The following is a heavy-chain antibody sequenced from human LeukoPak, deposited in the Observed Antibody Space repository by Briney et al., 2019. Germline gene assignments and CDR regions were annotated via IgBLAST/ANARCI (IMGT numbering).Heavy chain of an antibody. V-gene: IGHV4-30-4*01. J-gene: IGHJ4*02. CDR3: ARRSSCLDY. CDR2: IYYSGST. Sequence: PSETLSLTCAVYGGSFSDYYWSWIRQPPGRGLEWIGYIYYSGSTYYNPSLKSRVTISVDTSKNQFSLKLSSVTAADTAVYYCARRSSCLDYWGQGTLVTVSS. CDR1: GGSFSDYY. D-gene: IGHD6-13*01.